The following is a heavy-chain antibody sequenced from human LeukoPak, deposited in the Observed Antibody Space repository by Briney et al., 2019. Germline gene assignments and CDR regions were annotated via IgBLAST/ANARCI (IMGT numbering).Heavy chain of an antibody. CDR2: IYYSGST. D-gene: IGHD3-10*01. Sequence: SQTLSLTCTVSGGSISSGGYYWSWIRQHPGKGLEWIGYIYYSGSTYYNPSLKSRVTISVDTSKNQFSLKLSSVTAADTAVYYCARSDYHNSGSHTVFDAFDIWGQGTRVTVSS. V-gene: IGHV4-31*03. J-gene: IGHJ3*02. CDR1: GGSISSGGYY. CDR3: ARSDYHNSGSHTVFDAFDI.